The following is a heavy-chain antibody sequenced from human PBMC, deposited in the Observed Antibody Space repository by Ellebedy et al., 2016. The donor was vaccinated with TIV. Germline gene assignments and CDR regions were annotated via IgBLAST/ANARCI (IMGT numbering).Heavy chain of an antibody. CDR3: ASRGVPLGYCGGGSCLETYYYYGMDV. D-gene: IGHD2-15*01. CDR1: GGTFSSYG. V-gene: IGHV1-69*04. CDR2: IIPILGIP. J-gene: IGHJ6*02. Sequence: AASVKVSCKASGGTFSSYGLSWVRQAPGQGLEWMGRIIPILGIPNYAQKFQGRVTITADKSTSTAYMELSSLRSEDTAVYYWASRGVPLGYCGGGSCLETYYYYGMDVWGQGTTVTVSS.